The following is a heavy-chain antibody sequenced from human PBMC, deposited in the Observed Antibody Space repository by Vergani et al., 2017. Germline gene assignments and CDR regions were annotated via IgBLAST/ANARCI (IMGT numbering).Heavy chain of an antibody. CDR2: ISSSSSTI. D-gene: IGHD3-10*01. Sequence: EVQLLESGGGLVQPGGSLRLSCAASGFTFSSYAMSWVRQAPGKGLEWVSYISSSSSTIYYADSVKGRFTISRDNAKNSLYLQMNSLRAEDTAVYYCARDSYAEYFQHWGQGTLVTVSS. CDR1: GFTFSSYA. CDR3: ARDSYAEYFQH. V-gene: IGHV3-48*04. J-gene: IGHJ1*01.